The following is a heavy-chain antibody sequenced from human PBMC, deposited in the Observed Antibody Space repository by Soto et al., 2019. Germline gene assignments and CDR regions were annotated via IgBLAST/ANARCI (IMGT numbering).Heavy chain of an antibody. CDR2: ISWNCGSI. Sequence: HPGGSLRLSCAASGFTFDDYAMHWVRQAPGKGLEWVSGISWNCGSIGYADSVKGRFTISRDNAKNSLYLQMNSLRDEDTALYYCAKDIGDGYYYYGMDVWGQGTTVTVSS. J-gene: IGHJ6*02. CDR3: AKDIGDGYYYYGMDV. V-gene: IGHV3-9*01. CDR1: GFTFDDYA.